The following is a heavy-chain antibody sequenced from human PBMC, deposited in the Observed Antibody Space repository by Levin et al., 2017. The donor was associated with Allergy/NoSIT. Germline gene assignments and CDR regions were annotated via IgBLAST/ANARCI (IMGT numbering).Heavy chain of an antibody. CDR3: AGGYCSGGSCLDY. J-gene: IGHJ4*02. V-gene: IGHV4-31*03. Sequence: ASETLSLTCTVSGGSISSGGYYWSWIRQHPGKGLEWIGYIYYSGSTYYNPSLKSRVTISVDTSKNQFSLKLSSVTAADTAVYYCAGGYCSGGSCLDYWGQGTLVTVSS. CDR1: GGSISSGGYY. CDR2: IYYSGST. D-gene: IGHD2-15*01.